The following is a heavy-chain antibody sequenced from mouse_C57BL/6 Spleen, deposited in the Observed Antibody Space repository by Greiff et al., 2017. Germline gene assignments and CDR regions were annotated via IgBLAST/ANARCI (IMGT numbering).Heavy chain of an antibody. V-gene: IGHV5-9-1*02. D-gene: IGHD1-1*02. Sequence: EVQRVESGEGLVKPGGSLKLSCAASGFTFSSYAMSWVRQTPEKRLEWVAYISSGGDYIYYADTVKGRYTISRDNARNTLYLQMRSLKSEDTAMYYCTRDEVATKAMGDWGQGTSVTVSS. CDR2: ISSGGDYI. CDR3: TRDEVATKAMGD. CDR1: GFTFSSYA. J-gene: IGHJ4*01.